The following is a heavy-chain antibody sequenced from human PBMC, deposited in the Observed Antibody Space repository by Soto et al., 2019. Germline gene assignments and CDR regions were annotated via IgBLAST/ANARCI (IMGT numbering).Heavy chain of an antibody. CDR2: TYYSGST. V-gene: IGHV4-4*02. D-gene: IGHD2-15*01. J-gene: IGHJ5*02. CDR1: GGSISRNNW. CDR3: AAYASGRRGWFDP. Sequence: QVQLQESGPGLVKPSGTLSLTCAVSGGSISRNNWWSWVRRPPGKGREWIGETYYSGSTNYNPSLKSRVTISVDKSKNQFSLNLSSVTAADTAVYYCAAYASGRRGWFDPWGQGALVTVST.